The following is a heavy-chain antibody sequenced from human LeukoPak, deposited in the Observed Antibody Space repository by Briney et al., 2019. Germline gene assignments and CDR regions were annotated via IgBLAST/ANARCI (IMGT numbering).Heavy chain of an antibody. CDR2: INHSGST. V-gene: IGHV4-34*01. J-gene: IGHJ4*02. CDR1: GGSFSGYY. D-gene: IGHD6-19*01. CDR3: ARGSGWCFPDY. Sequence: PSETLSLTCAVYGGSFSGYYWSWIRQPPGKGLEWIGEINHSGSTNYNPSLKSRVTISVDTSKNQFSLKLSSVTAADTAVYYCARGSGWCFPDYWGQGTLVTVSS.